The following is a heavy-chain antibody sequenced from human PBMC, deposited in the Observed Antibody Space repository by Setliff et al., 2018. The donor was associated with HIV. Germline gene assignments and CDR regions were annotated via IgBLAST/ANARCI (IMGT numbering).Heavy chain of an antibody. Sequence: SETLSLTCTVSGGSISSSSYYWGWIRQPPGKGLEWIGSIYYSGSTYYNPSLKSRVTISVDTSKNQFSLKLSSVTAADTAVYYCARSQGIDDRSSGYAYYWGQGTLVTVSS. CDR3: ARSQGIDDRSSGYAYY. CDR2: IYYSGST. CDR1: GGSISSSSYY. V-gene: IGHV4-39*07. J-gene: IGHJ4*02. D-gene: IGHD6-13*01.